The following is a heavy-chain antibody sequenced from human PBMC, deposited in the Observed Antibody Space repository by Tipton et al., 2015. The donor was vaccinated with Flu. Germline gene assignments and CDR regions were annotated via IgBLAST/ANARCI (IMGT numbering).Heavy chain of an antibody. CDR2: IYYSGST. D-gene: IGHD5-18*01. V-gene: IGHV4-59*01. CDR1: GGSISSYY. Sequence: TLSLTCTVSGGSISSYYWSWIRQPPGKGPEWIGYIYYSGSTNYNPSLKSRVTISVDTSKNQFSLKLSSVTAADTAVYYCARGYAGWFDPWGQGTLVTVSS. CDR3: ARGYAGWFDP. J-gene: IGHJ5*02.